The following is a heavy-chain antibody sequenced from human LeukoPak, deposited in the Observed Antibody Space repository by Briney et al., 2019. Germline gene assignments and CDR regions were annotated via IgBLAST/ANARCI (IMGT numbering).Heavy chain of an antibody. V-gene: IGHV3-23*01. CDR1: GFTFSSYA. D-gene: IGHD3-10*01. CDR3: AKAPAKFGELLD. CDR2: ISGSGGST. Sequence: GGSLRLSCAASGFTFSSYAMSWVRQAPGKGLEWVSAISGSGGSTYYADSVKGRFTISRDNSKNTPYLQMNSLRAEDTAVYYCAKAPAKFGELLDWGQGTLVTVSS. J-gene: IGHJ4*02.